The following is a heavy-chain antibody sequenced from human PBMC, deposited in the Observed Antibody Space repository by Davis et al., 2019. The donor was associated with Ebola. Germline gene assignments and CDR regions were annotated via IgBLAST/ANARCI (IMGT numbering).Heavy chain of an antibody. Sequence: GESLKISCKDSGDSFTSHWIVWVRQMPGKGLDWMGIIYTGDSDTRYSPSFRGQVTISADKSMKTAFLQWSSLKASDTARYYCATLRRTITGMDDGFDIWGQGTMVTVSS. CDR1: GDSFTSHW. J-gene: IGHJ3*02. CDR2: IYTGDSDT. D-gene: IGHD1-20*01. CDR3: ATLRRTITGMDDGFDI. V-gene: IGHV5-51*01.